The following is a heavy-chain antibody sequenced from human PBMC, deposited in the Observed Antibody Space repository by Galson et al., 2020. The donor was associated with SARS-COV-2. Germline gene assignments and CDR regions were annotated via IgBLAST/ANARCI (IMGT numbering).Heavy chain of an antibody. J-gene: IGHJ4*02. CDR2: ISYDGSNK. V-gene: IGHV3-30*04. CDR3: ASSWGYSSSWEGPHLDY. D-gene: IGHD6-13*01. CDR1: GFTFSSYA. Sequence: GGSLRLSCAASGFTFSSYAMHWVRQAPGKGLEWVAVISYDGSNKYYADSVKGRFTISRDNSKNTLYLQMNSLRAEDTAVYYCASSWGYSSSWEGPHLDYWGQGTLVTVSS.